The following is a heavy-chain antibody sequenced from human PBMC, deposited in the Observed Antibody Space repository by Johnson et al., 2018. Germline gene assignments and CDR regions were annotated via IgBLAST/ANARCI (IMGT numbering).Heavy chain of an antibody. D-gene: IGHD2-2*01. J-gene: IGHJ6*02. CDR1: GFTFSSYW. Sequence: EVQLVESGGGLVQPGGSLRLSCAASGFTFSSYWMSWVRQAPGKGLEWVANIKQDGSEKYYVDSVKGRFTISRDNAKNSLYLQMNSLRAEDTALYYCAKDYCSSTSCYPGEYYGMDVWGQGTTVTVSS. CDR2: IKQDGSEK. V-gene: IGHV3-7*03. CDR3: AKDYCSSTSCYPGEYYGMDV.